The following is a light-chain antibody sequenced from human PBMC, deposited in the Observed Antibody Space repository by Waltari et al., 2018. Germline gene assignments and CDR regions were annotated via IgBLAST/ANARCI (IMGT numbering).Light chain of an antibody. Sequence: QSALTQPASVSGSPGQSITISCTGTSSDVGGYNYVSWYQQHPGKAPKLMIYDVSNRHSGVSNRFSGSKSGKTASLTISGLQAEDEADYYCSSYISSSTLELFGGGTSLTVL. CDR3: SSYISSSTLEL. J-gene: IGLJ2*01. V-gene: IGLV2-14*03. CDR1: SSDVGGYNY. CDR2: DVS.